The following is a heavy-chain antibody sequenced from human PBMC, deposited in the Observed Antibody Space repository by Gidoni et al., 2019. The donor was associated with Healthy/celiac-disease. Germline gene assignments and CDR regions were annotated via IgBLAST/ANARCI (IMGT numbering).Heavy chain of an antibody. Sequence: EVQLVESGGGLVQPGGSLRLSCAASGFAFSSYEMNWVRQAPGKGLEWVSYISSSGSTIYYADSVKGRFTISRDNAKNSRYLQMNSLRAEDTAVYYCARGGVGFGADYWGQGTLVTVSS. CDR1: GFAFSSYE. CDR3: ARGGVGFGADY. D-gene: IGHD3-10*01. J-gene: IGHJ4*02. CDR2: ISSSGSTI. V-gene: IGHV3-48*03.